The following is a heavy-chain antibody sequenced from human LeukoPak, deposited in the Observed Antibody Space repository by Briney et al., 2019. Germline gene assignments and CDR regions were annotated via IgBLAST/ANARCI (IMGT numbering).Heavy chain of an antibody. CDR2: ISYDASII. V-gene: IGHV3-30*04. J-gene: IGHJ6*04. Sequence: GRSLRLSCAASGFSFSSYAMHWFRQAPGKGLEWMALISYDASIIYYADSVGGRFTISRDNSKDTLYLQMNSLRAEDTAVYYCAELGITMIGGVWGKGTTVTISS. CDR3: AELGITMIGGV. D-gene: IGHD3-10*02. CDR1: GFSFSSYA.